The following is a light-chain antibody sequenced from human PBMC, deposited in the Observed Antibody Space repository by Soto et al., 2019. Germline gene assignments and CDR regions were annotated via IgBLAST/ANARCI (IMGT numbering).Light chain of an antibody. CDR3: QQHNGWPLT. Sequence: EIVMTQSPATLSVSPGERATLSCRGSQSVGSSLAWYQQKPGHDPRLLIYGASTRATGVPARFSGSGSGTEFTFPISSLQSEDFAVYYCQQHNGWPLTFGGGTKVEI. V-gene: IGKV3-15*01. J-gene: IGKJ4*01. CDR2: GAS. CDR1: QSVGSS.